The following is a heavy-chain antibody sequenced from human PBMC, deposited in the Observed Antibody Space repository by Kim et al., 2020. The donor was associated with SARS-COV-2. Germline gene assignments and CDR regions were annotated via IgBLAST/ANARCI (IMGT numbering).Heavy chain of an antibody. J-gene: IGHJ6*02. CDR2: IYPGDSDT. CDR3: ARHKEVAVAGTFYYYYYGMDV. D-gene: IGHD6-19*01. V-gene: IGHV5-51*01. CDR1: GYSFTSYW. Sequence: GESLKISCKGSGYSFTSYWIGWVRQMPGKGLEWMGIIYPGDSDTRYSPSFQGQVTISADKSISTAYLQWSSLKASDTAMYYCARHKEVAVAGTFYYYYYGMDVGGQGTTVTVSS.